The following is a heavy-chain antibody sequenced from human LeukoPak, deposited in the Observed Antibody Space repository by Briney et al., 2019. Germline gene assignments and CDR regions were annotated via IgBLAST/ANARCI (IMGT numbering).Heavy chain of an antibody. Sequence: PGGSLRLSCAASGFTFSSYAMSWVRQAPGEGLEWVSAISGSGGSTYYADSVKGRFTISRVNSKNTLYLQMNSLGAEDTAVYFCAKSVRGDYIGSDDYWGQGTLVTVSS. CDR1: GFTFSSYA. D-gene: IGHD4-17*01. V-gene: IGHV3-23*01. CDR2: ISGSGGST. CDR3: AKSVRGDYIGSDDY. J-gene: IGHJ4*02.